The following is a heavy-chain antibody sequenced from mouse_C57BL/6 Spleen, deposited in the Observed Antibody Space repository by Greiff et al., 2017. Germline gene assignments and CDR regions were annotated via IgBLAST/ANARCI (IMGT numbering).Heavy chain of an antibody. D-gene: IGHD1-1*01. J-gene: IGHJ4*01. CDR3: AGFYYYGSTYAMDY. CDR2: IWRGGST. V-gene: IGHV2-5*01. CDR1: GFSLTSYG. Sequence: QVQLKESGPGLVQPSQSLSITCTVSGFSLTSYGVHWVRQSPGKGLEWLGVIWRGGSTDYNAAFMSRLSITKDNSKSQVFFKMNSLQADDTAIYYCAGFYYYGSTYAMDYWGQGTSVTVSS.